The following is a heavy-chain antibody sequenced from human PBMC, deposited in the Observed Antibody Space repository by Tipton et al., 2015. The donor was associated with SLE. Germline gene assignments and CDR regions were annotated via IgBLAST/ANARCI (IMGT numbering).Heavy chain of an antibody. D-gene: IGHD1-1*01. V-gene: IGHV4-30-4*01. Sequence: TLSLTCTVSGDSIGSGGYFWNWIRQHPGKGLEWIGYIYYGGHTKYNPSHMSRAAISVDTSKDQIYLNLTSVTAADAAVYYCARSTTLQGRMAVWGQGTTVTVSS. CDR3: ARSTTLQGRMAV. J-gene: IGHJ6*02. CDR2: IYYGGHT. CDR1: GDSIGSGGYF.